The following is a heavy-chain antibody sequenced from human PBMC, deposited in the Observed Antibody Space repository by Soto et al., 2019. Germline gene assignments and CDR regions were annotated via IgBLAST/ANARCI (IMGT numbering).Heavy chain of an antibody. CDR3: ARVRGREYSSSSGGMDV. Sequence: QVQLQQWGAGLLKPSETLSHTCAVYSGSFSGYYWSWIRQPPGKGLKWIGEINHSGSTNYNPSLKSRVTISLDTSKNQFSLKLSSVTAADTAVYYCARVRGREYSSSSGGMDVWGQGTTVTVSS. CDR1: SGSFSGYY. D-gene: IGHD6-6*01. V-gene: IGHV4-34*01. CDR2: INHSGST. J-gene: IGHJ6*02.